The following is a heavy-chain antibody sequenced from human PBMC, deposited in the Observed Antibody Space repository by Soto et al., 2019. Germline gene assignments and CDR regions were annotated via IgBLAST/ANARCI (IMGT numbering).Heavy chain of an antibody. D-gene: IGHD1-26*01. CDR2: IYHSGST. CDR1: GYSISSGYY. V-gene: IGHV4-38-2*01. CDR3: ARIEVLGGVPLLGWFDP. J-gene: IGHJ5*02. Sequence: PSETLSLTCAVSGYSISSGYYWGWIRQPPGKGLEWIGSIYHSGSTYYNPSLKSRVTISVDTSKNQFSLKLSSVTAADTAVYYCARIEVLGGVPLLGWFDPWGQGTLVTVSS.